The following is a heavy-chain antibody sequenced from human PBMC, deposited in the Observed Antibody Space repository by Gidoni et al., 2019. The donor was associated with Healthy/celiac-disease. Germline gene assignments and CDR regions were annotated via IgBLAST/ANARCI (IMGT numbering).Heavy chain of an antibody. Sequence: ELQLVESEGGFLPPGRSLTLPSSASGFNFGAHAMPWVRQAPGKGLEWVAGISWNSGSIGYAESVKGRFTITRDNAKNSLYLQMNSLRAEDTALYYCAKALTVDTAMGAYFDYWGQGTLVTVSS. D-gene: IGHD5-18*01. CDR2: ISWNSGSI. V-gene: IGHV3-9*01. CDR1: GFNFGAHA. J-gene: IGHJ4*02. CDR3: AKALTVDTAMGAYFDY.